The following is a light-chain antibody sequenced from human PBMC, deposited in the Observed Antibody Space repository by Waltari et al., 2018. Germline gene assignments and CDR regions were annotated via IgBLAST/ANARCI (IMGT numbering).Light chain of an antibody. Sequence: DIQMTQSPSCLSASVGDRVTITCRASQSISSYLNWYQQKPGKAPKLLIYAASSLQSGVPSRFGGSGSGTDFTLTISSLQPEDFATYYCQQSYSTPITFGQGTRLEIK. J-gene: IGKJ5*01. CDR3: QQSYSTPIT. CDR2: AAS. CDR1: QSISSY. V-gene: IGKV1-39*01.